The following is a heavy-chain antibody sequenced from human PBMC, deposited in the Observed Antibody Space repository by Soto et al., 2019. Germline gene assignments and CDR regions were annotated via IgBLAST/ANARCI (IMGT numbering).Heavy chain of an antibody. CDR2: ISGSFGST. J-gene: IGHJ4*02. V-gene: IGHV3-23*01. Sequence: GGSLRLSCVASGFSFSSYAMNWVRQAPGKGLEWVSTISGSFGSTYYADSVKGRFTISRDNAKNSLYLQMNSLRAEDTAVYYCAGAITYYYDSSGYSWYFDYWGQGTLVTVSS. CDR1: GFSFSSYA. D-gene: IGHD3-22*01. CDR3: AGAITYYYDSSGYSWYFDY.